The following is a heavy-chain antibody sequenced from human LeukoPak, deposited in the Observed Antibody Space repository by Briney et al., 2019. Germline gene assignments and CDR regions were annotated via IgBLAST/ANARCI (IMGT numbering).Heavy chain of an antibody. J-gene: IGHJ6*02. D-gene: IGHD2-21*02. Sequence: SQTLSLTCTVSGGSISSGGYYWSWIRQHPGKGLEWIGYIYYSGSTYYNPPLKSRVTISVDTSKNQFSLKLSSVTAADTAVYYCARDSVSVVVTANYYYYGMDVWGQGTTVTVSS. CDR3: ARDSVSVVVTANYYYYGMDV. CDR1: GGSISSGGYY. V-gene: IGHV4-31*03. CDR2: IYYSGST.